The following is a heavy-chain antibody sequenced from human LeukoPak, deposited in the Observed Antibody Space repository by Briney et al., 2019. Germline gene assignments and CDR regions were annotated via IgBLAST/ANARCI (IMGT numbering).Heavy chain of an antibody. CDR3: ARRGDSSSWTFDY. J-gene: IGHJ4*02. Sequence: SETLSLTCTVSGGSISSSSYYWGWIRQPPGKGLEWIGSIYYSGSTNYNPSLKSRVTISVDTSKNQFSLKLSSVTAADTAVYYCARRGDSSSWTFDYWGQGTLVTVSS. CDR2: IYYSGST. V-gene: IGHV4-39*07. CDR1: GGSISSSSYY. D-gene: IGHD6-13*01.